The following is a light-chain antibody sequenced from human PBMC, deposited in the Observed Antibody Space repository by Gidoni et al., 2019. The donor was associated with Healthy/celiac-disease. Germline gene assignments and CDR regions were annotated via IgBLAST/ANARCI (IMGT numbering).Light chain of an antibody. CDR1: QSVSSY. CDR2: DAS. Sequence: EIVLTQSPATLSLSPGERATLSCRASQSVSSYLAWYQQKPGQAPRPLIYDASNRATGIPARCSGSGSGTDFTLTISSREPEDFAVYYCQQRSNWPPTFGQGTKLEIK. J-gene: IGKJ2*01. CDR3: QQRSNWPPT. V-gene: IGKV3-11*01.